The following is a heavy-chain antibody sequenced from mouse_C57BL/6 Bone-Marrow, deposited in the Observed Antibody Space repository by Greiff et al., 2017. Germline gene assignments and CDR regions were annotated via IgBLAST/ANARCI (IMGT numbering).Heavy chain of an antibody. J-gene: IGHJ2*01. Sequence: QVQLQQPGAELVKPGASVKMSCKASGYTFTSYWITWVKQRPGQGLEWIGDIYPGSGSTNYNEKFKSKATLTVDTSSSTAYMQLSSLTSEDSAVYYCARYPSIYYYGSSYPLFDYWGQGTTLTVSS. CDR1: GYTFTSYW. D-gene: IGHD1-1*01. CDR2: IYPGSGST. CDR3: ARYPSIYYYGSSYPLFDY. V-gene: IGHV1-55*01.